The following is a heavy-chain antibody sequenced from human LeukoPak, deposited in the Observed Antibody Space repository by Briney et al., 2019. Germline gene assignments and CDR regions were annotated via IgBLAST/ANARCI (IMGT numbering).Heavy chain of an antibody. CDR3: AKGDTTDPFDP. Sequence: GRSLRLSCAASGFTFSNYGMHWVRQAPGKGLEWLAVIWYDGSNTNYADPVKGRFTISRDNSKNTLYMQMNSLRAEDTAVYYCAKGDTTDPFDPWGQGTLVTVSS. J-gene: IGHJ5*02. D-gene: IGHD1-14*01. CDR1: GFTFSNYG. V-gene: IGHV3-33*06. CDR2: IWYDGSNT.